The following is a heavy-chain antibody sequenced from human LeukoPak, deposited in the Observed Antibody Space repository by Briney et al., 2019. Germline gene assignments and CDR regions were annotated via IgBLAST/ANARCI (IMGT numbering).Heavy chain of an antibody. Sequence: GASVKVSCKASGYTFTSYGISWVRQAPGQGLEWMGWISTDSGDTTYAHNLQGRVTMTTDTFTSTAYMELRSLRSDDTAVYYCATHFIAVSNYYGMDAWGQGTTVTVS. CDR2: ISTDSGDT. J-gene: IGHJ6*02. V-gene: IGHV1-18*01. CDR3: ATHFIAVSNYYGMDA. D-gene: IGHD6-19*01. CDR1: GYTFTSYG.